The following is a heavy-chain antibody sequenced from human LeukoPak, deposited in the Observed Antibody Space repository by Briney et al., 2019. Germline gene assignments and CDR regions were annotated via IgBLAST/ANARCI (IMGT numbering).Heavy chain of an antibody. V-gene: IGHV4-39*01. CDR2: IYYDGKT. D-gene: IGHD4-17*01. CDR3: VRLQHFGDPH. CDR1: GDSMSNSNSY. J-gene: IGHJ4*02. Sequence: SETLSLTCTVSGDSMSNSNSYWAWNRQPPGKGLEWIGSIYYDGKTYYSPFLRGRVTVSADTSKSQFSLKLSSVTAADTAVYFCVRLQHFGDPHWGQGTLVTVST.